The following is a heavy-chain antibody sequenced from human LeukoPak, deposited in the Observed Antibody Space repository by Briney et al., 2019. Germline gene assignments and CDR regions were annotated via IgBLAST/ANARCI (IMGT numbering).Heavy chain of an antibody. Sequence: ASVKVSCKASGYTFTAYYMHWVRQAPGQGLEWMGWIDTKSGGTKYAQKFQGRVTITRDTSIDTAYMELSRLISDDTALYYCASEAFCAGGRRCLHRVASWGSGTLVTVSA. CDR3: ASEAFCAGGRRCLHRVAS. J-gene: IGHJ4*02. CDR2: IDTKSGGT. V-gene: IGHV1-2*02. D-gene: IGHD2-8*02. CDR1: GYTFTAYY.